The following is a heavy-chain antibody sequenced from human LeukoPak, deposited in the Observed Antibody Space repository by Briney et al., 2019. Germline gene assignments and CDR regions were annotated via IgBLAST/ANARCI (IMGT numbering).Heavy chain of an antibody. CDR1: GGTLNSYV. CDR3: ATLCCGSYYMDV. CDR2: IIPISGTT. Sequence: SVKVSCKASGGTLNSYVTSWVRQAPGQGLEWMGGIIPISGTTNYAQKFQGRVTITADKSTSTAYMELSSLRSEDTAVYYCATLCCGSYYMDVWGKGTTVTVSS. D-gene: IGHD2-15*01. J-gene: IGHJ6*03. V-gene: IGHV1-69*06.